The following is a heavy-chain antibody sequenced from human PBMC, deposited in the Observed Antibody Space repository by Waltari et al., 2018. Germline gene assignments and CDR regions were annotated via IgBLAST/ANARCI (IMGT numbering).Heavy chain of an antibody. V-gene: IGHV4-34*01. Sequence: QVQLQQWGAGLLKPSETLSLTCAVSGWSFRGYYWSWIRQPPGKGLEWIGEINHSGSTNYNPSLKSRVTISVDTSKNQFSLKLSSVTAADTAVYYCARLTGTTLIKDWYFDLWGRGTLVTVSS. J-gene: IGHJ2*01. CDR3: ARLTGTTLIKDWYFDL. D-gene: IGHD1-20*01. CDR2: INHSGST. CDR1: GWSFRGYY.